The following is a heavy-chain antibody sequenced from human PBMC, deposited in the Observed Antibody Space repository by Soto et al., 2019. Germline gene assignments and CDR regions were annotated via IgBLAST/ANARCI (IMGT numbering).Heavy chain of an antibody. D-gene: IGHD2-21*02. CDR2: ISSSSSYI. CDR1: GFTFSSYS. J-gene: IGHJ4*02. Sequence: GGSLRLSCAASGFTFSSYSMNWVRQAPGKGLEWVSSISSSSSYIYYADSVKGRFTISRDNAKNSLYLQMNSLRAEDTAVYYCARVFNPGDCGGDCYTLDYWGQGTLVTVSS. CDR3: ARVFNPGDCGGDCYTLDY. V-gene: IGHV3-21*04.